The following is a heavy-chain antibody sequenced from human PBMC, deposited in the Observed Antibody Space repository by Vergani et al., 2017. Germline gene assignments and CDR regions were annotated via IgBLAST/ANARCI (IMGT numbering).Heavy chain of an antibody. Sequence: QVQLQESGPGLVKPSETLSLTCTVSGGSISSYYWSWIRQPPGKGLEWIGYIYYSGSTNYNPSLKSRVTISVDTSKNQFSLKLSSVTAADTAVYYCAGGGYQLPDLNYWGQGTLVTVSS. CDR1: GGSISSYY. J-gene: IGHJ4*02. D-gene: IGHD2-2*01. CDR3: AGGGYQLPDLNY. CDR2: IYYSGST. V-gene: IGHV4-59*01.